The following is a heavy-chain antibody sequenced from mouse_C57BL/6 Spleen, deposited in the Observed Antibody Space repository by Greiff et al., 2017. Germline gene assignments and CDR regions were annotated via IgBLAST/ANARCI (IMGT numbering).Heavy chain of an antibody. D-gene: IGHD2-1*01. CDR1: GYAFSSYW. Sequence: VKLMESGAELVKPGASVKISCKASGYAFSSYWMNWVKQRPGKGLEWIGQIYPGDGDTNYNGKFKGKDTLTADKSSSTAYMQLSSLTSEDSAVYFSARQGGNLYAMDDWGQGTSVTVSS. CDR2: IYPGDGDT. CDR3: ARQGGNLYAMDD. J-gene: IGHJ4*01. V-gene: IGHV1-80*01.